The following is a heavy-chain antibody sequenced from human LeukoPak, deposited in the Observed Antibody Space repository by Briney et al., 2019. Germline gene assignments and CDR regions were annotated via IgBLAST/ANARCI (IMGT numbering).Heavy chain of an antibody. J-gene: IGHJ4*02. CDR2: IDWDDDK. V-gene: IGHV2-70*11. D-gene: IGHD3-22*01. CDR1: GFSLSTSGMC. Sequence: SGPALVKPTQTLTLTCTFSGFSLSTSGMCVSWIRQPPGKALEWLARIDWDDDKYYSTSLKTRLTISEDTSKNQVVLTMTNMDPVDTATYYCARENYYDSSGYYSVFFDYWGQGTLVTVSS. CDR3: ARENYYDSSGYYSVFFDY.